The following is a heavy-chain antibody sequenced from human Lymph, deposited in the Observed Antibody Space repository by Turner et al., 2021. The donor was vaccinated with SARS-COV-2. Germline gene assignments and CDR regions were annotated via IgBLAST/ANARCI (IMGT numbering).Heavy chain of an antibody. V-gene: IGHV3-30*04. CDR3: ARDDREFWSGYYTHYYYYGMDV. CDR2: ISYDGSNK. Sequence: QVQLVESGGGVVQPGRSLRLSCAPSGFTFSSYAMHWVRQAPGKGLEWVAVISYDGSNKNYADSVKGRFTISRDNSKNTLYLQMNSLRAEDTAVYYCARDDREFWSGYYTHYYYYGMDVWGQGTTVTVSS. D-gene: IGHD3-3*01. J-gene: IGHJ6*02. CDR1: GFTFSSYA.